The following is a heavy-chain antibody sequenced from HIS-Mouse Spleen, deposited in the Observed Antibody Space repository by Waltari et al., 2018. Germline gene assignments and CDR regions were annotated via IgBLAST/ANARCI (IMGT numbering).Heavy chain of an antibody. CDR2: YYSGST. CDR1: GGSISSYY. Sequence: QLQLQESGPGLVKPSETLSLTCTVSGGSISSYYCSWIRQPPGKGLEWIGYYSGSTNYNPSLKSRVTISVDTSKNQFSLKLSSVTAADTAVYYCARASRDLLLPRYFDLWGRGTLVTVSS. V-gene: IGHV4-59*01. J-gene: IGHJ2*01. CDR3: ARASRDLLLPRYFDL.